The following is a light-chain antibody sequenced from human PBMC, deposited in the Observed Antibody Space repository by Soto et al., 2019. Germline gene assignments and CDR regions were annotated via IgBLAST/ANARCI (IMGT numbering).Light chain of an antibody. CDR2: DAS. V-gene: IGKV1-33*01. CDR3: QQYDNHPYT. Sequence: DIQMTQSPSSLSASVGDRDTITCQASQDISNYLNWYQQKPGKAPKLLIYDASNLETGVPSRFSGSGSGTDFTFTISSLQPEDIATYYCQQYDNHPYTFGQGTKLEIK. CDR1: QDISNY. J-gene: IGKJ2*01.